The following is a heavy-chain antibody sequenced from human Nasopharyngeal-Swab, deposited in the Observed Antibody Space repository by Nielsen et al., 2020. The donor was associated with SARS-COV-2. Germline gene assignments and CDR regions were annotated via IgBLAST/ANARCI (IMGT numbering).Heavy chain of an antibody. Sequence: GGSLRLSCAASGFTFSSYAMSWVRQAPGKGLEWVSAISGSGGSTYYADSVKGRFTISRDNSKNTLYLQMNSLRAEDTAVYYCAKDSVFRVGATSYFDYWGQGTPVTVSS. J-gene: IGHJ4*02. CDR3: AKDSVFRVGATSYFDY. V-gene: IGHV3-23*01. CDR2: ISGSGGST. CDR1: GFTFSSYA. D-gene: IGHD1-26*01.